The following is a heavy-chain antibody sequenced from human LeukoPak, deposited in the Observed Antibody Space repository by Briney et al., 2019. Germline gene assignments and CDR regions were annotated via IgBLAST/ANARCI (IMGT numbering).Heavy chain of an antibody. Sequence: PSETLSLTCTVSGGSISSGGYYWSWIRQPPGKGLEWIGYIYHSGSTHYNPSLKSRVTISVDRSKNQFSLKLSSVTAADTAVYYCARYDIVVVPAAIPVYWGQGTLVTVSS. CDR1: GGSISSGGYY. J-gene: IGHJ4*02. D-gene: IGHD2-2*02. CDR3: ARYDIVVVPAAIPVY. CDR2: IYHSGST. V-gene: IGHV4-30-2*01.